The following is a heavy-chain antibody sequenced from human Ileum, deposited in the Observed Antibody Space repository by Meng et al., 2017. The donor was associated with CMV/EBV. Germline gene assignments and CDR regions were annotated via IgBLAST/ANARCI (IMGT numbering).Heavy chain of an antibody. D-gene: IGHD4-17*01. V-gene: IGHV1-18*01. CDR2: ISAYNGDT. CDR3: ASPGATVTANYYYYGMDV. J-gene: IGHJ6*02. CDR1: GYTFISYG. Sequence: ASVKVSCKASGYTFISYGISWGRQAPGQGLEWMGWISAYNGDTNYAQKLQGRVTMTTDTSTSTAYMELRSLRSDDTAVYYCASPGATVTANYYYYGMDVWGQGTTVTVSS.